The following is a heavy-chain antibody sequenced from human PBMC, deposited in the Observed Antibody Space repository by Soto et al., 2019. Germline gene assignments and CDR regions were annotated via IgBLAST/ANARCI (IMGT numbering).Heavy chain of an antibody. CDR1: GFSFTSNW. J-gene: IGHJ5*02. CDR2: INSDGTST. V-gene: IGHV3-74*01. D-gene: IGHD3-3*01. Sequence: GGSLRLSCAASGFSFTSNWMHWVRQAPGEGLVWVSRINSDGTSTSYVDSVKGRFTISRDNAKNTLYLQMDSLRAEDTAMYYCTFSPGSNWFDPWGQGTLVTVSS. CDR3: TFSPGSNWFDP.